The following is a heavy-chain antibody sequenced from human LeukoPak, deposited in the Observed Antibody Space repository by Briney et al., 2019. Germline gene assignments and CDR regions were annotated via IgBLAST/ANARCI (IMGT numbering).Heavy chain of an antibody. CDR3: AKDLQYYDILTGYYRGYAFDI. V-gene: IGHV3-21*04. Sequence: PGGSLRLSCAASGFTFSSYSMNWVRQAPGKGLEWVSSISSSSSYIYYADSVKGRFTISRDNSKNTLYLQMNSLRAEDTAVYYCAKDLQYYDILTGYYRGYAFDIWGQGTMVTVSS. CDR1: GFTFSSYS. J-gene: IGHJ3*02. CDR2: ISSSSSYI. D-gene: IGHD3-9*01.